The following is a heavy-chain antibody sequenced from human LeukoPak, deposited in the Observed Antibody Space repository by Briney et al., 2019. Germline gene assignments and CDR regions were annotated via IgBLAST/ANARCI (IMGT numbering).Heavy chain of an antibody. D-gene: IGHD3-9*01. Sequence: EASVKVSCKASGYTFSIYGFSWVRQAPGQGLEWMGGIIPIFGTANYAQKFQGRVTITADESTSTAYMELSSLRSEDTAVYYCARGDDILTAIDYWGQGTLVTVSS. J-gene: IGHJ4*02. CDR2: IIPIFGTA. CDR3: ARGDDILTAIDY. CDR1: GYTFSIYG. V-gene: IGHV1-69*13.